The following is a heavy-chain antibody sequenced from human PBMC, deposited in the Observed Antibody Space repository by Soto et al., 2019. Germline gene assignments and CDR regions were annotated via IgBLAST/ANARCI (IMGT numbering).Heavy chain of an antibody. CDR3: ARGFSAGKGSLPDF. CDR1: GFTFSSFA. Sequence: PGGSLRLSCAASGFTFSSFAMSWVRQAPGKGLDWVSAISGSGGSTYSADSVKGRFTISRDNSKNTLYLQMSSLRAEDTAVYYCARGFSAGKGSLPDFWAQGSLVTVSS. J-gene: IGHJ4*02. V-gene: IGHV3-23*01. D-gene: IGHD6-13*01. CDR2: ISGSGGST.